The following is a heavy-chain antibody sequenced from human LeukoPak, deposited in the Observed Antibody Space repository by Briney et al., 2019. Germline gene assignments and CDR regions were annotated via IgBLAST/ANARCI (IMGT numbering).Heavy chain of an antibody. Sequence: SETLSLTCAVYGGSFSGYYWSWIRQPPGKGLEWIGEINHSGSTNYNPSLKSRVTISVDTSKNQLSLKLSSVTAADTAVYYCARGPYYYDKSLDYWGQGTLVTVSS. CDR2: INHSGST. CDR3: ARGPYYYDKSLDY. V-gene: IGHV4-34*01. J-gene: IGHJ4*02. CDR1: GGSFSGYY. D-gene: IGHD3-22*01.